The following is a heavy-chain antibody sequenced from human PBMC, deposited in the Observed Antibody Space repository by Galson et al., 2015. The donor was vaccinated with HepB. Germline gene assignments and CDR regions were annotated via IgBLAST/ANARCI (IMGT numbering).Heavy chain of an antibody. CDR2: INTSTGVT. Sequence: SVKVSCKASGYTFSVKYTNWLRQAPGQGREWMGRINTSTGVTNYAQSFQGRVTMTRDTSTTTAHMELSSLKSDDTAVYYCARGSGSFPRDYFGVGGQGPLVTGSS. V-gene: IGHV1-2*06. CDR1: GYTFSVKY. CDR3: ARGSGSFPRDYFGV. D-gene: IGHD1-26*01. J-gene: IGHJ4*02.